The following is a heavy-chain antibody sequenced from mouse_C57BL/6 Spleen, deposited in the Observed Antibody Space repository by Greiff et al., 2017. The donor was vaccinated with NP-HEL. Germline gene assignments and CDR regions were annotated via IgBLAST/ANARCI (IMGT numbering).Heavy chain of an antibody. V-gene: IGHV5-6*01. Sequence: EVQVVESGGDLVKPGGSLKLSCAASGFTFRSYGMSWVRQTPDKRLEWVATISSGGSYTYYPDSVKGRFTISRDNAKNTLYLQMSSLKSEDTAMYYGARQGYGSRYFDVWGTGTTVTVSS. CDR2: ISSGGSYT. CDR1: GFTFRSYG. D-gene: IGHD1-1*01. J-gene: IGHJ1*03. CDR3: ARQGYGSRYFDV.